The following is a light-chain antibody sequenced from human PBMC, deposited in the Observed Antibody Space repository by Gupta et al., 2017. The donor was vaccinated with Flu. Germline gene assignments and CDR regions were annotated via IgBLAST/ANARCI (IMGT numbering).Light chain of an antibody. V-gene: IGLV2-14*01. CDR3: SSDTSSSTLV. Sequence: SALTQPASVSGSPGPSITISCTGTSSDVGGYNYVSWYHQHPGKAPKLMIYEVSNRPSGVANRLSGSKSGNTASLTISGLQAEDEADYYCSSDTSSSTLVFGGGTKLTVL. CDR1: SSDVGGYNY. J-gene: IGLJ3*02. CDR2: EVS.